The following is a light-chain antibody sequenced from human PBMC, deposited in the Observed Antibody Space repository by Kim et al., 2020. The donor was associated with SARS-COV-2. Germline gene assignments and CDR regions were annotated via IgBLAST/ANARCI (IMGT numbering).Light chain of an antibody. CDR1: SNDVGAYDH. V-gene: IGLV2-14*04. J-gene: IGLJ3*02. CDR2: NVN. CDR3: SSYATSTTWV. Sequence: SITISCTGSSNDVGAYDHVSWYQQHPDKVPKLLIFNVNGRPSGVSSRFSGSKSGNTASLTISDLQTEDEADYYCSSYATSTTWVFGGGTQLTVL.